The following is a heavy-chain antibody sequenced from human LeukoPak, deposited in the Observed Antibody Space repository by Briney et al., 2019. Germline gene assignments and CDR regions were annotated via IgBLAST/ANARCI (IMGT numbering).Heavy chain of an antibody. V-gene: IGHV1-18*01. Sequence: ASVKVSCKASGYTFTSYGISWVRQAPGQGLEWMGWISAYNGNTNYAQKLQGRVTMTTDTSTSTAYMELRSLRSDDTAVYYCARDWGYYDILTGYYGPTPRAPPFDYWGQGTLVTVSS. J-gene: IGHJ4*02. CDR3: ARDWGYYDILTGYYGPTPRAPPFDY. CDR2: ISAYNGNT. CDR1: GYTFTSYG. D-gene: IGHD3-9*01.